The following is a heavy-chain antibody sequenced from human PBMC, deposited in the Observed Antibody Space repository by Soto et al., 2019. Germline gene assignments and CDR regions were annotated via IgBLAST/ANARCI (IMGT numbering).Heavy chain of an antibody. Sequence: GESLKISCKGSGYIFATYWIGWVRQMPGKGLEWMGIIYPGDSDTNYSPSFEGQVTISVDKSISTAYLQWSSLKASDTAMYYCARRLRRGTCDYLRQGTLVTVSS. CDR3: ARRLRRGTCDY. V-gene: IGHV5-51*01. J-gene: IGHJ4*02. D-gene: IGHD3-16*01. CDR1: GYIFATYW. CDR2: IYPGDSDT.